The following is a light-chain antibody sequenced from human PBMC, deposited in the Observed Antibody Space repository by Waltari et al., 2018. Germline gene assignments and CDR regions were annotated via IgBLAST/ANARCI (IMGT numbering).Light chain of an antibody. CDR3: SSYAGSSKGV. J-gene: IGLJ2*01. CDR1: SRDVGNYTR. CDR2: AVS. Sequence: QSALTQPASVSGSPGQSITISCTATSRDVGNYTRVSWYQQHPGKAPKLMIYAVSKRPSGVSDRFSGSKSGDMASLTISGLQPEDEAEDFCSSYAGSSKGVFGGGTKVTVL. V-gene: IGLV2-23*02.